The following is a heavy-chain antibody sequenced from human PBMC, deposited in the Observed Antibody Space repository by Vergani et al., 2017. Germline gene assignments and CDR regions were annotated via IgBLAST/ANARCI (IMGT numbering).Heavy chain of an antibody. D-gene: IGHD3-22*01. CDR3: ARAVDFYYYDSSGYYLGDYYFDY. CDR2: ISSSSSYT. CDR1: GFTFSSYA. V-gene: IGHV3-48*04. J-gene: IGHJ4*02. Sequence: EVQLLESGGGLVQPGGSLRLSCAASGFTFSSYAMSWIRQAPGKGLEWVSYISSSSSYTNYADSVKGRFTISRDNAKNSLYLQMNSLRAEDTAVYYCARAVDFYYYDSSGYYLGDYYFDYWGQGTLVTVSS.